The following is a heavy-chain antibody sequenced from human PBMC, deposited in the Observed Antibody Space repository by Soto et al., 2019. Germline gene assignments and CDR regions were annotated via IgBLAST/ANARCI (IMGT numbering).Heavy chain of an antibody. Sequence: SETLSLTCTVSGGSISSYYWSWIRQPPGKGLEWIGYIYYSGSTNYNPSLKSRVTISVDTSKNQFSLKLSSVTAADTAVYYCARGSERAVAGTLDYWGQGTLVTVSS. CDR3: ARGSERAVAGTLDY. J-gene: IGHJ4*02. V-gene: IGHV4-59*01. D-gene: IGHD6-19*01. CDR2: IYYSGST. CDR1: GGSISSYY.